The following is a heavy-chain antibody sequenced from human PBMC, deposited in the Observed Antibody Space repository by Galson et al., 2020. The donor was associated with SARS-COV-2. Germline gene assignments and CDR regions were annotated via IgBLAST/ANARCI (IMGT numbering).Heavy chain of an antibody. CDR1: GYTFTGYY. Sequence: ASVKVSCKASGYTFTGYYIHWVRQAPGQGLEWMGWINPNNGGTNYAQKFQGRVTVTRDTSINTAYIELSRLRSDDTAVYYCARIAEGWSDYWGQGTLVTVSS. J-gene: IGHJ4*02. D-gene: IGHD6-19*01. V-gene: IGHV1-2*02. CDR3: ARIAEGWSDY. CDR2: INPNNGGT.